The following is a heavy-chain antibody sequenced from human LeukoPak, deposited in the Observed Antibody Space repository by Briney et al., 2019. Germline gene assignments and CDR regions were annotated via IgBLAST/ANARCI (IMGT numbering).Heavy chain of an antibody. CDR1: GGSISSSNNY. Sequence: SETLSLTCTVSGGSISSSNNYWGWIRQPPGKGLEWIGNIYYSGSTYYNPSLKSRVTISVDTSKNQFSLKLSSVTAADTAVYYCARPLTSTNHYYGMDVWGQGTTVTVSS. CDR2: IYYSGST. D-gene: IGHD1-1*01. V-gene: IGHV4-39*01. J-gene: IGHJ6*02. CDR3: ARPLTSTNHYYGMDV.